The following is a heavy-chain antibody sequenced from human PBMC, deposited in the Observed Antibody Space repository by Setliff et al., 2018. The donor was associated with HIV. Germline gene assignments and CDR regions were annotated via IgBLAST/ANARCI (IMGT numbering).Heavy chain of an antibody. D-gene: IGHD3-10*01. V-gene: IGHV3-30*02. J-gene: IGHJ4*02. CDR2: IWYDGSNK. CDR1: GFTFSSYG. CDR3: AKVGRDYYYHSGSGTYPYS. Sequence: PGGSLRLSCAASGFTFSSYGMHWVRQAPGKGLEWVAVIWYDGSNKYYADSVKGRFTISRDNSKNTLYLQMNTLRAEDTAMYYCAKVGRDYYYHSGSGTYPYSWGQGTLVTVSS.